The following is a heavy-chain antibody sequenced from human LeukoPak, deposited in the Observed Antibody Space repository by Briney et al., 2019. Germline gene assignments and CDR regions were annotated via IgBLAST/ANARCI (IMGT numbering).Heavy chain of an antibody. J-gene: IGHJ5*02. CDR2: ISESGGST. CDR3: ARESYGSGTFNWFDP. D-gene: IGHD3-10*01. V-gene: IGHV3-23*01. CDR1: GFTFSSYD. Sequence: HPGGSLRLSCAASGFTFSSYDMNWVRQAPGKGLEWVSEISESGGSTYYADSVKGRFTISRDNSKNTLYLQMNSLRAEDTAVYYCARESYGSGTFNWFDPWGQGTLVTVSS.